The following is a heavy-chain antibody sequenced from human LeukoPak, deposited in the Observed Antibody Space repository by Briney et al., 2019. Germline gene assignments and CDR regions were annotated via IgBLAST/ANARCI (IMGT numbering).Heavy chain of an antibody. V-gene: IGHV7-4-1*02. Sequence: GASVKVSCKASGYTFTGYYMHWVRQAPGQGLEWMGWINTNTGNPTYAQGFTGRFVFSLDTSVSTAYLQISSLKAEDTAVYYCARWSSSWYRNLDYWGQGTLVTVSS. CDR1: GYTFTGYY. D-gene: IGHD6-13*01. CDR3: ARWSSSWYRNLDY. J-gene: IGHJ4*02. CDR2: INTNTGNP.